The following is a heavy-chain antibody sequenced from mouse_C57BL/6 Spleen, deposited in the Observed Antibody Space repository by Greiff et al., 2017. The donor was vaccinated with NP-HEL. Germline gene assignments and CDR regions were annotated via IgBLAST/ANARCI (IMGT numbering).Heavy chain of an antibody. CDR1: GYTFTSYW. J-gene: IGHJ4*01. D-gene: IGHD1-1*01. CDR2: IYPGSGST. CDR3: ALDYYGSSYRAMDY. Sequence: QVQLQQPGAELVKPGASVKMSCKASGYTFTSYWITWVKQRPGQGLEWIGDIYPGSGSTNYNEKFKSKATLTVDTSSSPAYMQLSSLTSEDSAVYYSALDYYGSSYRAMDYWGQGTSVTVSS. V-gene: IGHV1-55*01.